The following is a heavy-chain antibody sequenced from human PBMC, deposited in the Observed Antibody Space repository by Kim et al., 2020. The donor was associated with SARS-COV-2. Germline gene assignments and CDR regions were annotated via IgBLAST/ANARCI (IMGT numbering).Heavy chain of an antibody. CDR1: GFTVSSNY. D-gene: IGHD4-17*01. J-gene: IGHJ1*01. CDR2: IYSGGST. V-gene: IGHV3-53*01. Sequence: GGSLRLSCAASGFTVSSNYMSWVRQAPGKGLEWVSVIYSGGSTYYADSVKGRFTISRDNSKNTLYLQMNSLRAEDTAVYYCARATTVKRYFQHWGQGTLATVSS. CDR3: ARATTVKRYFQH.